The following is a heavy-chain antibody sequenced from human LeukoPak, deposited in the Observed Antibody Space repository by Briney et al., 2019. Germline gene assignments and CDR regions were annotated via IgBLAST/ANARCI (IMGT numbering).Heavy chain of an antibody. V-gene: IGHV3-21*01. CDR2: ISSSSSYI. J-gene: IGHJ6*02. D-gene: IGHD3-22*01. CDR1: GFTFSSYS. CDR3: ARTYYYDSSGYYYNGYYCYYGMDV. Sequence: GGSLRLSCAASGFTFSSYSMNWVRQAPGKGLEWVSSISSSSSYIYYADSVKGRFTISRDNAKNSLYLQMNSLRAEDTAVYYCARTYYYDSSGYYYNGYYCYYGMDVWGQGTTVTVSS.